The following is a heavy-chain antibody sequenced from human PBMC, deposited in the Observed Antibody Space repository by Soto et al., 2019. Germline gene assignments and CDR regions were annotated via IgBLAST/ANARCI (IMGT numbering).Heavy chain of an antibody. V-gene: IGHV4-39*01. CDR1: GGFISSSSYY. CDR2: MHESGDT. Sequence: SETLSLTCSVSGGFISSSSYYWDWIRQPPGKGLEWIASMHESGDTHYNPSLKSRVTISVDTSKNQFSLKMSYVTAADTAVYNCVRLTGMTTATTDRGFDPWGQGTLVTVSS. J-gene: IGHJ5*02. D-gene: IGHD4-17*01. CDR3: VRLTGMTTATTDRGFDP.